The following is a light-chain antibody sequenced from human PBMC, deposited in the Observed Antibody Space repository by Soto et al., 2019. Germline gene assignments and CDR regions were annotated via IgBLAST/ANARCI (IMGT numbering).Light chain of an antibody. V-gene: IGLV2-8*01. CDR3: SAHGGTNPYV. J-gene: IGLJ1*01. CDR1: ASDIGGYTV. CDR2: DVN. Sequence: QSVLTQPPSASGSPGQSVAISCTGTASDIGGYTVVSWYQQHPGKAPTLLIYDVNKRPSGVPDRFSGSKSGNTASLTVSGLQAEDEADYYCSAHGGTNPYVFGTGTKLTVL.